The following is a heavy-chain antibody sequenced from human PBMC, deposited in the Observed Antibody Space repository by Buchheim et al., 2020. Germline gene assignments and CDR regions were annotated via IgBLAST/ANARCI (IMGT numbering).Heavy chain of an antibody. D-gene: IGHD3-9*01. V-gene: IGHV4-4*02. CDR2: VYAGGDT. J-gene: IGHJ5*02. CDR1: GASTATSNW. Sequence: QVQLQESDPGLVKPSGTLSLTCAVSGASTATSNWWSWFRQPPGKGLEWIGEVYAGGDTNYNPTSKSRVTMSGDNPTKLFPLRLNSMTAADTGTYYCARCGGSDWRHCDPWGQGTL. CDR3: ARCGGSDWRHCDP.